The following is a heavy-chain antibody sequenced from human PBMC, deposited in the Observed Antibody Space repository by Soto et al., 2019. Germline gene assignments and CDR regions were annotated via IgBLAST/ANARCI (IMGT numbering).Heavy chain of an antibody. D-gene: IGHD3-22*01. CDR1: GGSISSGGYY. CDR3: ARVPIYYYDSSGYSYYFDY. Sequence: SETLSLTCTVSGGSISSGGYYWSWIRQHPGKGLEWIGYIYYSGSTYYNPSLKSRVTISVDTSKNQFSLKLSSVTAADTAVYYCARVPIYYYDSSGYSYYFDYWGQGTLVTVPQ. J-gene: IGHJ4*02. V-gene: IGHV4-31*03. CDR2: IYYSGST.